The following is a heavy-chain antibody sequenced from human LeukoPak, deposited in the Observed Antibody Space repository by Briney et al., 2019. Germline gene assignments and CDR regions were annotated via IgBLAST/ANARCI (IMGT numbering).Heavy chain of an antibody. D-gene: IGHD5-24*01. V-gene: IGHV4-59*01. CDR3: AREGRYRYGYNEYHSYMDI. CDR2: IYYSGST. J-gene: IGHJ6*03. CDR1: GGSFSSYY. Sequence: SETLSLTCTVSGGSFSSYYWSWIRQPPGKGLEWIGSIYYSGSTDYNPSLKSRVTISVDTSKNQFSLKLSSVTAAETAVYYCAREGRYRYGYNEYHSYMDIWGKGTTVTVSS.